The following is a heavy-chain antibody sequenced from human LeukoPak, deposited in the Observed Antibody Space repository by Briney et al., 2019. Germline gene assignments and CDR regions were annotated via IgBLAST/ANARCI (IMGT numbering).Heavy chain of an antibody. V-gene: IGHV3-21*01. CDR3: ARDLGYCSGGSCLYYYYYGMDV. D-gene: IGHD2-15*01. CDR2: ISSSSSYI. Sequence: GGSLRLSCAASGFTFSSYSMNWVRQAPGKGLEWVSSISSSSSYIYYADSVKGRFTISRDNAKNSLYLQMNSLRAEDTAVYYCARDLGYCSGGSCLYYYYYGMDVWGQGTTVTVSS. J-gene: IGHJ6*02. CDR1: GFTFSSYS.